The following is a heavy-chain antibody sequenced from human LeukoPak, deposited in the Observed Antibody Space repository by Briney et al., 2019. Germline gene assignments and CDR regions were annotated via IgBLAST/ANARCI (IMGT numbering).Heavy chain of an antibody. V-gene: IGHV3-23*01. CDR2: ISGSGGST. Sequence: PGGSLRLSCAASGFTSSSYAMSWVRQAPGKGLEWVSAISGSGGSTYYADSVKGRFTISRDNSKNTLYLQMNSLRAEDTAVYYCAKETMTTVTPFNNWFDPWGQGTLVTVSS. D-gene: IGHD4-11*01. CDR3: AKETMTTVTPFNNWFDP. J-gene: IGHJ5*02. CDR1: GFTSSSYA.